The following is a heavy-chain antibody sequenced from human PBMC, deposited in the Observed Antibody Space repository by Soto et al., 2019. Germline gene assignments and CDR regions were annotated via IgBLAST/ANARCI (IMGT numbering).Heavy chain of an antibody. D-gene: IGHD6-19*01. Sequence: SETLSLTCTVSGGSISSSSYYWGWIRQPPGKGLEWIGSIYYSGSTYYNPSLKSRVTISVDTSKNQFSLKLSSVTAADTAVYYCARHRSSGFRFYYYYGMDVWGQGTTVTVSS. CDR1: GGSISSSSYY. V-gene: IGHV4-39*01. CDR2: IYYSGST. CDR3: ARHRSSGFRFYYYYGMDV. J-gene: IGHJ6*02.